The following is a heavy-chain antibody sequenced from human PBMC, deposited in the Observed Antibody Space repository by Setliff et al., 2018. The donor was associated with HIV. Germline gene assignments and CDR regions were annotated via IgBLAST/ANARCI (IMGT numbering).Heavy chain of an antibody. J-gene: IGHJ3*01. CDR3: ARVQMAYAAFDV. CDR2: IYFTGSS. CDR1: GGSISTYY. Sequence: SETLSLTCTVSGGSISTYYWSWIRQPPGKGLEWIGSIYFTGSSNNNPSLKSRVTLSVDTSKHQFSLKLSSVTAADTAVYYCARVQMAYAAFDVWGQGTMVTVS. D-gene: IGHD4-17*01. V-gene: IGHV4-59*01.